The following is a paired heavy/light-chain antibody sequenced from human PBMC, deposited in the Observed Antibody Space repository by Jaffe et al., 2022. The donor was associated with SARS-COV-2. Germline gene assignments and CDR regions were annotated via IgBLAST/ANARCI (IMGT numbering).Light chain of an antibody. CDR1: QSVSSS. V-gene: IGKV3D-15*01. CDR2: GAS. J-gene: IGKJ5*01. Sequence: EIVMTQSPATLSVSPGERATLSCRASQSVSSSLAWYQQKPGQAPRLLIYGASTRATGIPARFSGSGSGTEFTLTISSLQSEDFAVYYCQQYNDWPITFGQGTRLEIK. CDR3: QQYNDWPIT.
Heavy chain of an antibody. CDR3: ASLKDGTGW. D-gene: IGHD1-1*01. CDR1: GFTFDDYA. V-gene: IGHV3-9*01. CDR2: ITWNSGRI. Sequence: EVQLVESGGGLVQPGRSLRLSCAASGFTFDDYAMHWVRQAPGKGLEWVSGITWNSGRIGYADSVKGRFTISRDNARDSLYLQMNSLSAEDTAFYYCASLKDGTGWWGQGTLVTVSS. J-gene: IGHJ4*02.